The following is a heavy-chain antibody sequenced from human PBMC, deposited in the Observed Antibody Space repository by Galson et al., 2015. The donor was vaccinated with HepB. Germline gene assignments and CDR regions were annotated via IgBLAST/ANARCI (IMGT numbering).Heavy chain of an antibody. J-gene: IGHJ3*02. D-gene: IGHD3-3*01. CDR3: ARDGSFITIFGVVRAFDI. CDR2: ISSSSSYI. CDR1: GFTFSSYS. Sequence: SLRLSCAASGFTFSSYSMNWVRQAPGKGLEWVSSISSSSSYIYYADSEKGRFTISRDNAKNSLYLQMNSLRAEDTAVYYCARDGSFITIFGVVRAFDIWGQATMVTVSS. V-gene: IGHV3-21*01.